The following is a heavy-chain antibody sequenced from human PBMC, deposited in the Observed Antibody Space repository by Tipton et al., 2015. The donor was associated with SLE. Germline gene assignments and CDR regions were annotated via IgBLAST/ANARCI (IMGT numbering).Heavy chain of an antibody. V-gene: IGHV1-69*01. CDR3: ARDLHALAMIVVDIALEPFDY. D-gene: IGHD3-22*01. CDR2: IIPPFSPA. CDR1: GGTFSSYA. J-gene: IGHJ4*02. Sequence: QLVQSGPEVKKPGSSVKVSCRASGGTFSSYAISWVRQAPGQGLEWMGGIIPPFSPADYGQNFHDRLTITADESTRTAYMELSSLRSEDTAVYYCARDLHALAMIVVDIALEPFDYWGQGTLVTVSS.